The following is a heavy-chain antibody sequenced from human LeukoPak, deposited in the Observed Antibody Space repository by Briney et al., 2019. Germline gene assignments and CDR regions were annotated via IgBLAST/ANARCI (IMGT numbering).Heavy chain of an antibody. CDR2: MNPNSGNT. V-gene: IGHV1-8*01. CDR3: ARVRSPGRDDAFDI. CDR1: GYTFTSYD. D-gene: IGHD2-15*01. Sequence: GASVKVSCKASGYTFTSYDINWVRQATGQGLEWMGWMNPNSGNTGYAQKFQGRVTMTRNTSISTAYMELSSLRSEDTAVYYCARVRSPGRDDAFDIWGQGTMVTVSS. J-gene: IGHJ3*02.